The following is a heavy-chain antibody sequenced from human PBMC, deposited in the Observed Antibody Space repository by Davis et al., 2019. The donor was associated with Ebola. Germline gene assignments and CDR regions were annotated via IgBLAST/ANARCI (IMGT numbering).Heavy chain of an antibody. V-gene: IGHV3-11*06. J-gene: IGHJ6*03. D-gene: IGHD5-18*01. CDR1: GFTFSDYY. Sequence: PGGSLRLSCVASGFTFSDYYMSWIRQAPGKGPEWVAYITSTSTYTNYADSVQGRFTISRDNVKNSLYLQMNSLRAEDTAVYYCARDLEDKPIGYHYYMDVWGKGTTVIVSS. CDR3: ARDLEDKPIGYHYYMDV. CDR2: ITSTSTYT.